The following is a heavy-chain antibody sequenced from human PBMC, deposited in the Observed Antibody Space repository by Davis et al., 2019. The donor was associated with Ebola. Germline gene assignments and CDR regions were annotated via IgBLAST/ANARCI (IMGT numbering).Heavy chain of an antibody. Sequence: WESLKISCKGSGYSFTSYWIGWVRQLPGKGLEWMGIIYPGDSDTRYSPSFQGHVTISADKSISTAYLQWSSLKASDTAMYYCARSFYYESSGYVYYYYAMDVWGQGTTVTVSS. CDR3: ARSFYYESSGYVYYYYAMDV. V-gene: IGHV5-51*01. D-gene: IGHD3-22*01. CDR2: IYPGDSDT. J-gene: IGHJ6*02. CDR1: GYSFTSYW.